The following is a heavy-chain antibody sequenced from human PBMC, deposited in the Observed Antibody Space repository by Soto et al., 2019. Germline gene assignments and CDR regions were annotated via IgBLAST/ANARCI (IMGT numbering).Heavy chain of an antibody. V-gene: IGHV4-59*08. CDR1: GTSISSYY. D-gene: IGHD2-21*01. CDR2: IYYSGST. Sequence: SETLSLTCTVSGTSISSYYCSWIQQPSGKGLEWIGYIYYSGSTNYNPSLKSRVTISVDTSKNQFSLKLSYVTAADTDVYYCARRPQYCGEDSFDYWGQGTLVTVSS. J-gene: IGHJ4*02. CDR3: ARRPQYCGEDSFDY.